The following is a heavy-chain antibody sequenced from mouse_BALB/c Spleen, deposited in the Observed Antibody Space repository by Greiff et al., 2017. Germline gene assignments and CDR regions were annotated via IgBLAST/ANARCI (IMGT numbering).Heavy chain of an antibody. CDR3: ARSDGNYYFDY. J-gene: IGHJ2*01. Sequence: EVQLVESGPGLVKPSQSLSLTCSVTGYSITSGYYWNWIRQFPGNKLEWMGYISYDGSNNYNPSLKNRISITRDTSKNQFFLKLNSVTTEDTATYYCARSDGNYYFDYWGQGTTLTVSS. V-gene: IGHV3-6*02. CDR2: ISYDGSN. CDR1: GYSITSGYY. D-gene: IGHD2-1*01.